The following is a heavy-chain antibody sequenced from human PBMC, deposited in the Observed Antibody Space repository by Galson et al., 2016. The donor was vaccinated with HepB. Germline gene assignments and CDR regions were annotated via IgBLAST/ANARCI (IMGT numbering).Heavy chain of an antibody. V-gene: IGHV3-66*01. CDR3: ARNRHGSGGSCYGA. CDR2: IYSGGST. CDR1: GFTVSNNY. J-gene: IGHJ5*02. Sequence: SLRLSCAASGFTVSNNYMRWVRQAPGKGLEWVSLIYSGGSTYYADSVKGRFTISRDSSKNTLYLQMNSLRAEDTAVYYCARNRHGSGGSCYGACGQGTLVTVSS. D-gene: IGHD2-15*01.